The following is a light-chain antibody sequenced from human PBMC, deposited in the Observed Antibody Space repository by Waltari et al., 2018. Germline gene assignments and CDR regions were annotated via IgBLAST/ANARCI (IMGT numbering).Light chain of an antibody. Sequence: EIVMTQSPATLSVSPGERATLSCRASQSVSSNLVWYQQKPGQAPRLLIYDASIRATGIPARFSGSGSGTEFTLTISSLQSEDFAVYHCQQYNNWPRVFDPGTKVDIK. CDR2: DAS. CDR3: QQYNNWPRV. V-gene: IGKV3-15*01. J-gene: IGKJ3*01. CDR1: QSVSSN.